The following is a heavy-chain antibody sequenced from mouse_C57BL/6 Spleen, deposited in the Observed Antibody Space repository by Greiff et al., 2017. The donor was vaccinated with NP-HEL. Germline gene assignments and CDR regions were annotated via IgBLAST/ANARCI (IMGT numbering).Heavy chain of an antibody. CDR1: GYTFTDYN. CDR2: INPNNGGT. V-gene: IGHV1-18*01. Sequence: EVKLQQSGPELVKPGASVKIPCKASGYTFTDYNMDWVKQSHGKSLEWIGDINPNNGGTIYNEKFKGKATLTVDKSSSTAYMELRSLTSEDTAVYYCARKDGYYRYFDVWGTGTTVTVSS. CDR3: ARKDGYYRYFDV. J-gene: IGHJ1*03. D-gene: IGHD2-3*01.